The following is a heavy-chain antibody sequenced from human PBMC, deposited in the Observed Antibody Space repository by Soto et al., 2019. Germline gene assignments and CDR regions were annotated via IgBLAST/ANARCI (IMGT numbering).Heavy chain of an antibody. CDR2: ISSSGSTI. CDR3: ARERAAYYYDSSGYYFDY. D-gene: IGHD3-22*01. CDR1: GFTFSSYE. V-gene: IGHV3-48*03. J-gene: IGHJ4*02. Sequence: LXLSCAASGFTFSSYEMNWFRQAPGKGLEWVSYISSSGSTIYYADSVKGRFTISRDNAKNSLYLQMNSLRAEDTAVYYCARERAAYYYDSSGYYFDYWGQGTLVTVSS.